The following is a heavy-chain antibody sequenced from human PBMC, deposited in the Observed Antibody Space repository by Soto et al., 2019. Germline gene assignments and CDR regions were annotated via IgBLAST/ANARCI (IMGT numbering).Heavy chain of an antibody. J-gene: IGHJ4*02. V-gene: IGHV1-3*01. D-gene: IGHD2-8*01. CDR3: ARDQRPGYCTNGVCYHSPSFDY. CDR1: GYTFTSYA. CDR2: INAGNGNT. Sequence: ASVKVSCKASGYTFTSYAMHWVRQAPGQRLEWMGWINAGNGNTKYSQKFQGRVTITRDTSASTAYMELSSLRSEDTAVYYCARDQRPGYCTNGVCYHSPSFDYWGQGTLVTVSS.